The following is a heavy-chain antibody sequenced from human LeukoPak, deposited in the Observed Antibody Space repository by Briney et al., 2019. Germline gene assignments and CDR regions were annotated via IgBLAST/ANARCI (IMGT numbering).Heavy chain of an antibody. V-gene: IGHV1-18*04. CDR2: ISAYNGNT. Sequence: GASVKVSCKASGYTFTSNYIHWVRQAPGQGLEWMGWISAYNGNTNYAQKLQGRVTMTTDTSTSTAYMELRSLRSDDTAVYYCARGDYDFWSGYFDYWGQGTLVTVSS. J-gene: IGHJ4*02. D-gene: IGHD3-3*01. CDR1: GYTFTSNY. CDR3: ARGDYDFWSGYFDY.